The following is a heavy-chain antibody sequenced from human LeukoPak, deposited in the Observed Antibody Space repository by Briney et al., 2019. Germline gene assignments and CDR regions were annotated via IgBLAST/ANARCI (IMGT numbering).Heavy chain of an antibody. CDR2: IHTSGST. Sequence: PSETLSLTCTVSGGSISNYHWSWIRQPAGKGLEWIGQIHTSGSTNYNPPLKSRVSMSIDTTEDQVSLTIRSVTAADTAFYYCARRDISSGWSFDYCGQGTLVTVSS. J-gene: IGHJ4*02. CDR3: ARRDISSGWSFDY. V-gene: IGHV4-4*07. CDR1: GGSISNYH. D-gene: IGHD6-19*01.